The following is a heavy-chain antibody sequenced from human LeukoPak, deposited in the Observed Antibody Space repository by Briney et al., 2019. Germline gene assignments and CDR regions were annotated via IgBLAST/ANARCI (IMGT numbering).Heavy chain of an antibody. J-gene: IGHJ3*02. V-gene: IGHV1-46*01. CDR1: GYTFTKSY. CDR3: ARIRDGYNDAYDI. CDR2: INPGGDNT. D-gene: IGHD5-24*01. Sequence: ASVKVSCKASGYTFTKSYIHWVRQAPGQRLEWMGLINPGGDNTNYAQNFQGRVTMTSDTSARTVYMELSSLKSEDTAIYYCARIRDGYNDAYDIWGQGTVVTVPS.